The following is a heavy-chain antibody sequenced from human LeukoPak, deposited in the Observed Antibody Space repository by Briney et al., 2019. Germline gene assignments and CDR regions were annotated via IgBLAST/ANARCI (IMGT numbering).Heavy chain of an antibody. V-gene: IGHV1-2*02. CDR3: ARGRGTTVPSLGY. CDR1: GYTFTGYY. J-gene: IGHJ4*02. D-gene: IGHD4-17*01. CDR2: INPNSGGT. Sequence: ASVKVSCTASGYTFTGYYMHWVRQAPGQGLEWMGWINPNSGGTNYAQKFQGRVTMTRDTTISTAYMELSRLRSDDTAVYYCARGRGTTVPSLGYWGQGTLVTVSS.